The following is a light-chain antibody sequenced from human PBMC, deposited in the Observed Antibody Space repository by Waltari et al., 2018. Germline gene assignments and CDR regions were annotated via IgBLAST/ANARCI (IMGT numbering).Light chain of an antibody. CDR3: QQVSALPYT. Sequence: DIQMTQSPPSVSASVGDRVTITCRSSHNINTYLNWYQQKPGKAPNLLIYAASTLHSGVPSRFSGGGSGTDFTLAISNLQPEDCATYFCQQVSALPYTFGQGTKLEIK. CDR2: AAS. J-gene: IGKJ2*01. V-gene: IGKV1-39*01. CDR1: HNINTY.